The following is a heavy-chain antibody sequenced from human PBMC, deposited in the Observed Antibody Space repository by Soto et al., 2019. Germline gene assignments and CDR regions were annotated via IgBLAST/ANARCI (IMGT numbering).Heavy chain of an antibody. CDR2: INWDNNE. Sequence: ASGPTLVNPTQTLTLTCTFSGFSLSTLGTCVAWIRQPPGKALEWLALINWDNNEYYSTSLKTRLTISRDTSKNQVVLTMTNVDPVDTATYYCARIPHYSDSYYMDYWGQGTLVTVSS. V-gene: IGHV2-70*01. CDR3: ARIPHYSDSYYMDY. D-gene: IGHD2-21*01. J-gene: IGHJ4*02. CDR1: GFSLSTLGTC.